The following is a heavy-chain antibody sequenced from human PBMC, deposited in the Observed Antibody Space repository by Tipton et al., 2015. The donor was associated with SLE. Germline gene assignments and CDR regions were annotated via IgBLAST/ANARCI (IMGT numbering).Heavy chain of an antibody. V-gene: IGHV4-61*05. Sequence: TLSLTCTVSGDPIRSTSYDWAWIRQPPGKGLEWIGYISYSGCTNSNPSVRSRVSISLDTSKNQFSLKVKSVTTADTAVYYCARMRGGYNAHHWGQGILVTVSS. J-gene: IGHJ5*02. CDR1: GDPIRSTSYD. D-gene: IGHD5-24*01. CDR3: ARMRGGYNAHH. CDR2: ISYSGCT.